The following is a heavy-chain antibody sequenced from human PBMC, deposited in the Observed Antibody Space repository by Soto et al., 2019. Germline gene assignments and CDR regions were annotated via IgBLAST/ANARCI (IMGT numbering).Heavy chain of an antibody. J-gene: IGHJ6*02. V-gene: IGHV4-31*03. D-gene: IGHD1-26*01. CDR1: GGSISSGGYY. CDR2: IYYSGST. CDR3: ARDRGGRTKYSGSPRDCGMDV. Sequence: SETLSLTCTVSGGSISSGGYYWSWIRQHPGKGLEWIGYIYYSGSTYYNPSLKSRVTISVDTSKNQFSLKLSSVTAADTAVYYCARDRGGRTKYSGSPRDCGMDVWGQGTTVTVAS.